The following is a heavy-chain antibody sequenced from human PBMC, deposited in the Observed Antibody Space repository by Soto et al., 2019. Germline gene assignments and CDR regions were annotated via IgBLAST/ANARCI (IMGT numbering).Heavy chain of an antibody. CDR2: INGDGTST. J-gene: IGHJ4*02. V-gene: IGHV3-74*03. Sequence: EVQLVESGGGLVQPGGSLRLSCAASGFTFSRYWMHWVRQAPGEGLVWVSRINGDGTSTTYADSVKGRFTISRDNATXTVYLPMNSLRAEDTATYFCAGDGIAVAGTGNFDFWGQGTLVTVSS. CDR1: GFTFSRYW. D-gene: IGHD6-19*01. CDR3: AGDGIAVAGTGNFDF.